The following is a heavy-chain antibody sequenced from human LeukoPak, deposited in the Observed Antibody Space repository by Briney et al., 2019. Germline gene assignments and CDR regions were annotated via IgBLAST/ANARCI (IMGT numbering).Heavy chain of an antibody. V-gene: IGHV1-18*01. CDR1: GYTFTSYG. CDR2: ISAYNGNT. CDR3: ARDGITMIVPGYPPQPADY. D-gene: IGHD3-22*01. Sequence: ASVKVSCKASGYTFTSYGISWVRQAPGQGLERMGWISAYNGNTNYAQKLQGRVTMTTDTSTSTAYMELRSLRSDDTAVYYCARDGITMIVPGYPPQPADYWGQGTLVTVSS. J-gene: IGHJ4*02.